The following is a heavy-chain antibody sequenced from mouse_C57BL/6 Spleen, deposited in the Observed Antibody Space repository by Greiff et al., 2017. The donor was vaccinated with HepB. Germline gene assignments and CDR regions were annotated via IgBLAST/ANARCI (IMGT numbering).Heavy chain of an antibody. J-gene: IGHJ3*01. V-gene: IGHV1-26*01. CDR1: GYTFTDYY. Sequence: EVQLQQSGPELVKPGASVKISCKASGYTFTDYYMNWVKQSHGKSLEWIGDINPNNGGTSYNQKFKGKATLTVDKSSSTAYMELRSLTSEDSAVYYCARGVYYDAWFAYWGQGTLVTVSA. CDR2: INPNNGGT. D-gene: IGHD2-4*01. CDR3: ARGVYYDAWFAY.